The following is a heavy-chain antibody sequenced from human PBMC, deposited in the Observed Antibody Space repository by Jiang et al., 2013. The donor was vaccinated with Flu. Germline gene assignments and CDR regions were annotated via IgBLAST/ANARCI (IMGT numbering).Heavy chain of an antibody. Sequence: NHSGSTNYNPSLKSRVTISVDTSKNQFSLKLSSVTAADTAVYYCARGPQVYYYYYYGMDVWGQGTTVTVSS. CDR2: NHSGST. J-gene: IGHJ6*02. CDR3: ARGPQVYYYYYYGMDV. D-gene: IGHD6-6*01. V-gene: IGHV4-34*01.